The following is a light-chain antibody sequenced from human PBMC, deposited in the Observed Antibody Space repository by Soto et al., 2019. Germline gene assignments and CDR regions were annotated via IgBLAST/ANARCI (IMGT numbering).Light chain of an antibody. CDR3: CSYAGSYSLV. CDR1: SSDIGGYNY. J-gene: IGLJ2*01. Sequence: QSVLTQPRSVSGSHGQSVTISCTGTSSDIGGYNYVSWYQHHPGKAPKLMIYDVTTRPSGVPDRFSGSKSGNTASLAISGRQAEDEADYYCCSYAGSYSLVFGGGTKVTVL. CDR2: DVT. V-gene: IGLV2-11*01.